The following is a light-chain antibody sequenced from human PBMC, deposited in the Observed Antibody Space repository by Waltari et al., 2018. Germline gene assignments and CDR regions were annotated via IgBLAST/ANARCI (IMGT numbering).Light chain of an antibody. CDR1: QSILYSSNNKNY. CDR2: WAS. Sequence: DIVMTQSPDSLAVSLGERVNINCKSSQSILYSSNNKNYLAWYQQKPGQPPKLLIYWASTRESGVPNRFSGSGSGKYFTLTVSGLQAEDVAVYYCQQYHTTPLTFGGGTKVEIK. CDR3: QQYHTTPLT. J-gene: IGKJ4*01. V-gene: IGKV4-1*01.